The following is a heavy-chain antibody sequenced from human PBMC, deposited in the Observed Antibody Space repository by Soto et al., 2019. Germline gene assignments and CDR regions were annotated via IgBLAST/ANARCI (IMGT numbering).Heavy chain of an antibody. CDR2: IYYSGST. V-gene: IGHV4-30-4*01. CDR3: ARATIVLVPAAMVSHWFDP. Sequence: SETLSLTCTASGGSISSGDYYWSWIRQPPGKGLEWIGYIYYSGSTYYNPSLKSRVTISVDTSKNQFSLKLSSVTAADTAVYYCARATIVLVPAAMVSHWFDPWGQGTLVTVS. J-gene: IGHJ5*02. D-gene: IGHD2-2*01. CDR1: GGSISSGDYY.